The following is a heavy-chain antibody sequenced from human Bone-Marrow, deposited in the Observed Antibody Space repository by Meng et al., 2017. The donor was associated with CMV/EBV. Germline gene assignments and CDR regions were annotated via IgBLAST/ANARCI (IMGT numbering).Heavy chain of an antibody. V-gene: IGHV4-39*07. D-gene: IGHD3-10*01. CDR3: ARGPKRVRGVVVLYYFDY. CDR1: GASVSSSSFY. Sequence: GSLRLSCTVSGASVSSSSFYWGWVRQPPGKGLEWIGYIRYSGSSYYNPSLESRVTMSIDTSKNQFSLEMSSVTAADTAVYYCARGPKRVRGVVVLYYFDYWGQGTLVTVSS. CDR2: IRYSGSS. J-gene: IGHJ4*02.